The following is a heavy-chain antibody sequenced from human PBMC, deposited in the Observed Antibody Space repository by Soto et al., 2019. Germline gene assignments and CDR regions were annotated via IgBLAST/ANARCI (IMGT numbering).Heavy chain of an antibody. CDR1: GFTFTNYY. V-gene: IGHV1-46*01. D-gene: IGHD3-10*01. CDR2: ISPSGGNT. Sequence: QVQLVQSGAEVKKPGASVKVSCKASGFTFTNYYMHWVRQAPGQGLEWMGIISPSGGNTIYAQKFQGTVTMTRDTSTSTVYMELSSLRSEDTAVYYCARVFRVEMARKGSFHFDYWGQGTLVTVSS. CDR3: ARVFRVEMARKGSFHFDY. J-gene: IGHJ4*02.